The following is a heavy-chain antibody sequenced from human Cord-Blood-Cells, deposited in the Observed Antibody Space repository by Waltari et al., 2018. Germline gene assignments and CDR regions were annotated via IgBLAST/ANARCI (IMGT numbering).Heavy chain of an antibody. V-gene: IGHV3-30*04. CDR3: ARPKTINSSSWYDY. CDR1: GFTFSSYA. Sequence: QVQLVESGGGVVQPGRSLRLSCAASGFTFSSYAMHWVRQAPGKGLEWVAVISYDGSNKNYANSVKGRFTISRNNAKKSLYLQMNGLRAEATAVYYCARPKTINSSSWYDYWGQGTLVTVSS. D-gene: IGHD6-13*01. CDR2: ISYDGSNK. J-gene: IGHJ4*02.